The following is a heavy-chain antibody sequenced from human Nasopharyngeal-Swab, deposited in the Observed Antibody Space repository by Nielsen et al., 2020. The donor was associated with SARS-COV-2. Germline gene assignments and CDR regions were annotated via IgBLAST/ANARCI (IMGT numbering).Heavy chain of an antibody. J-gene: IGHJ4*02. Sequence: GESLKISCAASGFTFRSYAMRWVRQAPGKGLEWVSHISVDGRSTYHADSVRGRFTISRDNSKNTVYLQMNSLTTDDTAVYYCARDEVQQGTTTVGYLDYWGQGTLVTVSP. CDR1: GFTFRSYA. CDR3: ARDEVQQGTTTVGYLDY. D-gene: IGHD4-23*01. V-gene: IGHV3-23*01. CDR2: ISVDGRST.